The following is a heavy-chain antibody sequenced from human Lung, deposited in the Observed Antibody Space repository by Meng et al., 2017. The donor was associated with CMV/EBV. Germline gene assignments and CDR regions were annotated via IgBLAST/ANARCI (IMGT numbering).Heavy chain of an antibody. CDR3: AREGGMTTRVRGVRYHSGLDV. CDR2: INPDSGGT. D-gene: IGHD3-10*01. CDR1: GYTPTDYY. Sequence: ASVXVSXKPSGYTPTDYYLHWVRQAPGQGLEWMGWINPDSGGTYFAQKFQGRVTMTRDTSISTAYMELSSLRSADTAVYYCAREGGMTTRVRGVRYHSGLDVXGQGXTVTVSS. V-gene: IGHV1-2*02. J-gene: IGHJ6*02.